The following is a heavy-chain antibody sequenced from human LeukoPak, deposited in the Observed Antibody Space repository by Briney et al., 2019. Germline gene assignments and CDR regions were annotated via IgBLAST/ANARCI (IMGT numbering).Heavy chain of an antibody. D-gene: IGHD6-13*01. J-gene: IGHJ3*02. Sequence: PGGSLRLSCAASGFTFSSDAISSVRQAPEQGLEWVSAISCSGGSTYYADSVKGRFTISRDNSKNTLYLQMNSLRAEDTAVYYCAKDEEQQLSADAFDIWGQGTMVTVSS. V-gene: IGHV3-23*01. CDR3: AKDEEQQLSADAFDI. CDR2: ISCSGGST. CDR1: GFTFSSDA.